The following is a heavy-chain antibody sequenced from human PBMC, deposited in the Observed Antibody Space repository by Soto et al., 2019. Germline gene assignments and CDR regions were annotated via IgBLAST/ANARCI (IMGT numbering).Heavy chain of an antibody. J-gene: IGHJ1*01. Sequence: QVQLVESGGGVVQPGRSLRLSCAASGFTFSSYGMHWVRQAPGKGLEWVAIIWYDGSNKNYADSVKGRFTISRDNSKNTLYLQMNSLTAEDTAVYYCAKPGGGEYDDFHHWGQGTLVTVSS. CDR3: AKPGGGEYDDFHH. V-gene: IGHV3-33*06. CDR1: GFTFSSYG. CDR2: IWYDGSNK. D-gene: IGHD4-17*01.